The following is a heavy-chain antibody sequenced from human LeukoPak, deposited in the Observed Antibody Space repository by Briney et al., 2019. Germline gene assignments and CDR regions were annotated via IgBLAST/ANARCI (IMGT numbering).Heavy chain of an antibody. CDR1: GYTFTSYG. J-gene: IGHJ4*02. Sequence: ASVKVSCKASGYTFTSYGISWVRQAPGQGLEWMGWISAYNGNTNYAQKLQGRVTMTTDTSTSTAYMELRSLRSDDTAVYYCARGELVYDYVWGSYRGMYYCDYWGAGTLFTVSS. CDR3: ARGELVYDYVWGSYRGMYYCDY. D-gene: IGHD3-16*02. V-gene: IGHV1-18*01. CDR2: ISAYNGNT.